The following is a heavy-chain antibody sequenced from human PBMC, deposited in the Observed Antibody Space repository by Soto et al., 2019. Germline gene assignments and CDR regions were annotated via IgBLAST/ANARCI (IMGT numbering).Heavy chain of an antibody. CDR1: GGSFSGYY. CDR3: ARVGGYCSGGSCYSRAFRRTDLFDY. V-gene: IGHV4-34*01. Sequence: QVQLQQWGAGLFKPSETLSLTCAVYGGSFSGYYWSWIRQPPGKGLEWIGEINHSGSTNYNPSLKSRVTISVDTSKNQLSLKLSSVTAADTAVYYCARVGGYCSGGSCYSRAFRRTDLFDYWRQGNLVTVSS. D-gene: IGHD2-15*01. CDR2: INHSGST. J-gene: IGHJ4*02.